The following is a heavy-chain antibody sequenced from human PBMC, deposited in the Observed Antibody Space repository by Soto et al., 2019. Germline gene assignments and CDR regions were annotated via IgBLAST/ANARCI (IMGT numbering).Heavy chain of an antibody. CDR3: ARDVGAPSGFDY. J-gene: IGHJ4*02. CDR1: GGSISSYY. V-gene: IGHV4-59*01. CDR2: IYYSGST. Sequence: PSETLSLTCTVSGGSISSYYWSWIRQPPGKGLEWIGYIYYSGSTNYNPSLKSRVTISVDTSKNQFSLKLSSVTAADTAVYYCARDVGAPSGFDYWGQGTLVTVSS. D-gene: IGHD4-17*01.